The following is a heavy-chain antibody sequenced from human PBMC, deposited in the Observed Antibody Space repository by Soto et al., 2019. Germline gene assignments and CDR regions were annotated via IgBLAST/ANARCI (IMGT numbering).Heavy chain of an antibody. CDR1: GYTFTRYT. Sequence: QAQLVQSGSEVKKPGASVKISCKASGYTFTRYTMNWVRQAPGQRLEWMGWINPDNGNTKSSQKFQDRVIITRDTSASTASMDLSSLRSDDTAVYYCARGIATGQLDPWGQGTLVTVSS. J-gene: IGHJ5*02. D-gene: IGHD2-15*01. V-gene: IGHV1-3*01. CDR2: INPDNGNT. CDR3: ARGIATGQLDP.